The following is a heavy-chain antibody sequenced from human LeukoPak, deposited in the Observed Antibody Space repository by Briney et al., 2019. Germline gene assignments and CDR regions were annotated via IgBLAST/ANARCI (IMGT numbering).Heavy chain of an antibody. CDR2: MSGSGGST. V-gene: IGHV3-23*01. D-gene: IGHD2-15*01. Sequence: TGGSLRLSCAASGFTFSSYAMSWVRQAPGKGLEWVSAMSGSGGSTYYADSVKGRFTISRDNSKNTLYLQMNSLRAEDTAVYYCAKALGYCSGGSCTPSHNWGQGTLVTVSP. J-gene: IGHJ4*02. CDR3: AKALGYCSGGSCTPSHN. CDR1: GFTFSSYA.